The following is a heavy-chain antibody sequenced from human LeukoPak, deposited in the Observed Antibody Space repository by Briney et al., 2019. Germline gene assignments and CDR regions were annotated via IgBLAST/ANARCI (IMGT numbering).Heavy chain of an antibody. D-gene: IGHD2/OR15-2a*01. V-gene: IGHV3-23*01. CDR3: LTIVETTFDAFDI. Sequence: GGSLRLSCAVSGFTLSSSAMSWVRQAPGKGLEWVSTISGSGGSTNYADSVKGRFTISRDNSKNTLYLQMNSLRAEDTAVYYCLTIVETTFDAFDIWGQGTMVTVSS. J-gene: IGHJ3*02. CDR2: ISGSGGST. CDR1: GFTLSSSA.